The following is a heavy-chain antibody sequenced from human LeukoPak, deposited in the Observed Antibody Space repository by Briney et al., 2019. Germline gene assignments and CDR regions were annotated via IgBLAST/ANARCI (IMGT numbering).Heavy chain of an antibody. CDR1: GLTVSTNY. D-gene: IGHD3-9*01. CDR2: IYAGGST. Sequence: PGGSLRLSCAASGLTVSTNYMRWIRQAPGKGLEWVSLIYAGGSTAYADSVKGRFTISRDNSKNALYLQMNYVRAEDTAVYYCARDMAYHDMLTGYEVSRFFDYWGQGTLVTVSS. CDR3: ARDMAYHDMLTGYEVSRFFDY. V-gene: IGHV3-53*01. J-gene: IGHJ4*02.